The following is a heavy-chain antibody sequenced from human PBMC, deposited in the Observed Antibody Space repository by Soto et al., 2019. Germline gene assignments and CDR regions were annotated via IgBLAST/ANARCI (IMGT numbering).Heavy chain of an antibody. CDR1: GFTLSSFG. J-gene: IGHJ6*01. V-gene: IGHV3-33*01. Sequence: QEQLVESGGGVVQPGRSLRLSCAASGFTLSSFGIHWVRQAPGKGLEWVAVIRHDGSQTNYVDSVKGRFTISRDNFRNTVFLQMDSLRAEDTAVYRCARDFITGATYSGPSYYHMDVWGRGTTVTVSS. CDR2: IRHDGSQT. CDR3: ARDFITGATYSGPSYYHMDV. D-gene: IGHD1-20*01.